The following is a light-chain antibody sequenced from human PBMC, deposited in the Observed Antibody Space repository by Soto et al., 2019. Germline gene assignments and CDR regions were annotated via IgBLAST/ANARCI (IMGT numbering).Light chain of an antibody. J-gene: IGLJ1*01. V-gene: IGLV2-14*01. Sequence: QSALTQPASGSGSPGQSITISWTGTSGDVGGYNYVSWYQQHPGKAPKLMIYEVSNRPSGVSNRFSGSKSGDTASLTISGLQAEDEADYYCRSYTSSTTLEVFGTGTKATVL. CDR1: SGDVGGYNY. CDR3: RSYTSSTTLEV. CDR2: EVS.